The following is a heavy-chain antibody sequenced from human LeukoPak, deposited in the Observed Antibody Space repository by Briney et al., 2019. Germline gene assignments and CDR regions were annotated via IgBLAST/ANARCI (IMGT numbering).Heavy chain of an antibody. V-gene: IGHV5-51*01. CDR2: IYPGDSDT. CDR1: GYTFTSYW. D-gene: IGHD6-19*01. CDR3: AREYSSGWYPLDDEGYMDV. J-gene: IGHJ6*03. Sequence: RAGESLKISCEGSGYTFTSYWIAWVRQMPGKGLEWMGIIYPGDSDTRYSPSFQGQVTISADKSISTAYMELNRLRSDDTAVYYCAREYSSGWYPLDDEGYMDVWGKGTTITISS.